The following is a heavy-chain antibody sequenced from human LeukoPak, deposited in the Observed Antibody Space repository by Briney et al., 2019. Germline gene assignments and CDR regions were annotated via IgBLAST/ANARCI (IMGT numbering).Heavy chain of an antibody. J-gene: IGHJ6*02. Sequence: PSETLPLTCSVSGASIRNFYWIWIRQPPGKGLEGIGSIYYSDFTTYHPSLNSRVSISLDTSKSQFSLKVNSVTVADTAVYYCGRHLEGGPYYAMDLWGQGTTVTVSS. D-gene: IGHD3-16*01. CDR1: GASIRNFY. CDR2: IYYSDFT. CDR3: GRHLEGGPYYAMDL. V-gene: IGHV4-59*08.